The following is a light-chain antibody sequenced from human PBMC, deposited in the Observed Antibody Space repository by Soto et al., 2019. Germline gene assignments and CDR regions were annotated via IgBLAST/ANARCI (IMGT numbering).Light chain of an antibody. CDR1: SSDVGSYNF. CDR2: EVS. CDR3: CSYAGSRRV. J-gene: IGLJ2*01. Sequence: QSALTQPASVSGSPGQSITMSCTGTSSDVGSYNFVSWYQQPPGKAPKLMIYEVSKRPSGVSNRFSGSKSGNTASLTISGLQAEDEADYYCCSYAGSRRVFGGGTKLTVL. V-gene: IGLV2-23*02.